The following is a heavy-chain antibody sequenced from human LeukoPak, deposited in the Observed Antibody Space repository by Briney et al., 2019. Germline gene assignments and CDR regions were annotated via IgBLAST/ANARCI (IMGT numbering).Heavy chain of an antibody. CDR1: GGSISSYY. CDR2: IYYSGST. V-gene: IGHV4-59*01. J-gene: IGHJ4*02. CDR3: ARRGSSGWYGGMIDY. Sequence: SETLSLTCTVSGGSISSYYWSWIRQPPGKGLEWIGYIYYSGSTNYNPSLKSRVPISVDTSKNQFSLKLSSVTAADTAVYYCARRGSSGWYGGMIDYWGPGTLVTVSS. D-gene: IGHD6-19*01.